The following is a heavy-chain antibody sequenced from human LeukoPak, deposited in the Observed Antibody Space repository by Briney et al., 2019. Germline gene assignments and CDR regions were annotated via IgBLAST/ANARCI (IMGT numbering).Heavy chain of an antibody. J-gene: IGHJ4*02. CDR2: ISGSGGST. D-gene: IGHD2-21*01. V-gene: IGHV3-23*01. CDR1: GFTFSSYG. CDR3: AKAPVTTCRGAYCYPFDY. Sequence: GGSLRLSCAASGFTFSSYGMSWVRQAPGKGLEWVSAISGSGGSTYYADSVKGRFTISRDSSKNTLFLQMNRLRPEDAAVYYCAKAPVTTCRGAYCYPFDYWGQGTLVTVSS.